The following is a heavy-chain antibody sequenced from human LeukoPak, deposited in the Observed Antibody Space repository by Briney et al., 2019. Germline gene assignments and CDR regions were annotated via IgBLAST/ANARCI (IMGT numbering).Heavy chain of an antibody. CDR3: AVGNENNDAFDI. CDR1: GFTFSSYG. D-gene: IGHD1/OR15-1a*01. Sequence: PGGSLRLSCAASGFTFSSYGMHWVRQAPGKGLEWVAVIWYDGSNKYYADSVKGRFTISRDNSKNTLYLQMNSLRAEDTAVYYCAVGNENNDAFDIWGQGTMVTVSS. CDR2: IWYDGSNK. J-gene: IGHJ3*02. V-gene: IGHV3-33*01.